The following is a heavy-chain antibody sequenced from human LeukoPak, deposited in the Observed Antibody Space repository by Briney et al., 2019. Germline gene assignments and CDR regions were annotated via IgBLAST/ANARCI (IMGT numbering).Heavy chain of an antibody. D-gene: IGHD6-19*01. CDR1: GFTFSSYG. Sequence: GGSLRLSCAASGFTFSSYGMHWVRQAPGKGLEWVTFIRYDGNDKYYADSVKGRFTISRDNSKNTLYLQMNSLRAGDTAVYYCAKIPAVAGTPVDYWGQGTLVTVSS. CDR2: IRYDGNDK. V-gene: IGHV3-30*02. CDR3: AKIPAVAGTPVDY. J-gene: IGHJ4*02.